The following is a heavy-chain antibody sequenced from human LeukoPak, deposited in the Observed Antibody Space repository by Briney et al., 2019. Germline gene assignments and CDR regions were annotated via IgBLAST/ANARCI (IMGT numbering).Heavy chain of an antibody. CDR3: TRGDNN. V-gene: IGHV4-61*02. CDR2: IYTSGST. J-gene: IGHJ4*02. CDR1: GDSISSGSYY. D-gene: IGHD2/OR15-2a*01. Sequence: SETLSLTCTVSGDSISSGSYYWSWIRQPAGKGLGWIGRIYTSGSTNYNPSLKSRVTISIDTSKNQFSLKLSSVTAADTAVYYCTRGDNNWGQGTLVTVSS.